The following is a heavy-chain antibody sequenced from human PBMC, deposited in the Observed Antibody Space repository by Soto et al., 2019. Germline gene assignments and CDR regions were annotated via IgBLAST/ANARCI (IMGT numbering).Heavy chain of an antibody. Sequence: SETLSLTCAVSGGSISSGGYSWSWIRQPPGKGLEWIGYTYHSGSTYYNPSLKSRVTISVDRSKKQFSLKLGSVTAADTAVYYCARGGYCSSTSCLGCGYCDGMDVWGQGTRFT. CDR2: TYHSGST. CDR3: ARGGYCSSTSCLGCGYCDGMDV. D-gene: IGHD2-2*01. CDR1: GGSISSGGYS. J-gene: IGHJ6*02. V-gene: IGHV4-30-2*01.